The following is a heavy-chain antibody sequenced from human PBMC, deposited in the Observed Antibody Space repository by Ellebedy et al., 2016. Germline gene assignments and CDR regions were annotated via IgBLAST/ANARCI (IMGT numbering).Heavy chain of an antibody. V-gene: IGHV3-73*01. D-gene: IGHD3-10*01. CDR1: GFTFSGSA. CDR2: IRSKANSYAT. J-gene: IGHJ4*02. Sequence: GESLKISCAASGFTFSGSAMHWVRQASGKGLEWVGRIRSKANSYATAYAASVKGRFTISRDDSKNTAYLQMNSLKTEDTAVYYCTRSGGSGDYWGQGTLVTVSS. CDR3: TRSGGSGDY.